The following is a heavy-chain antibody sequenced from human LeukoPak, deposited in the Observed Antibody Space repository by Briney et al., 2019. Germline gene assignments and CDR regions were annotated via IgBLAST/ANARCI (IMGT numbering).Heavy chain of an antibody. D-gene: IGHD1-26*01. Sequence: PGGSLRLSCAASGFTFSTYNMIWLRQAPGKGLEWLSYISSSSSTTLYADSVKGRFTISRDNAKNSLYLQMNSLRAEDTAVYYCARYISGSHYRGVYWGQGTLVTVSS. CDR3: ARYISGSHYRGVY. J-gene: IGHJ4*02. CDR1: GFTFSTYN. V-gene: IGHV3-48*01. CDR2: ISSSSSTT.